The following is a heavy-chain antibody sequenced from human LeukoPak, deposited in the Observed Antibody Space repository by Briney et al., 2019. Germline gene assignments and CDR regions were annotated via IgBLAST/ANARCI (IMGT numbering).Heavy chain of an antibody. CDR2: INPNSGGT. V-gene: IGHV1-2*02. CDR1: GYTFTGYY. CDR3: ARGSRIAAAGSHY. J-gene: IGHJ4*02. D-gene: IGHD6-13*01. Sequence: ASVKVSCKVSGYTFTGYYMHWVRQAPGQGLEWMGWINPNSGGTNYAQKFQGRVTMTRDTSISTAYMELSRLRSDDTAVYYCARGSRIAAAGSHYWGQGTLVTVSS.